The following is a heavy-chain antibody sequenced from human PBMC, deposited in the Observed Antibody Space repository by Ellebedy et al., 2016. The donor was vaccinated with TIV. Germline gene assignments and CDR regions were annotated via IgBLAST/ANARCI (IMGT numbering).Heavy chain of an antibody. Sequence: PGGSLRLSCAASGFTFSSYAMSWVRQAPGKGLEWVSAISGSGGSTDYADSVKGRFTISRDNSKNTLYLQMNRLRTEDTTMYYSARASSTYCSGGGCFFEYFHHWGQGTLVTVSS. V-gene: IGHV3-23*01. CDR3: ARASSTYCSGGGCFFEYFHH. D-gene: IGHD2-15*01. CDR2: ISGSGGST. J-gene: IGHJ1*01. CDR1: GFTFSSYA.